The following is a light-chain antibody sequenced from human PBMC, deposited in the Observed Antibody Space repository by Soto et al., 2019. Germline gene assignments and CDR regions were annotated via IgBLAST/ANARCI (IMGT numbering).Light chain of an antibody. V-gene: IGKV3-20*01. CDR2: GAS. CDR3: QQYETSPRT. J-gene: IGKJ1*01. Sequence: EVVLTKSPGTLSLSQGERATLSCRASQSVSNNYLAWYQQKPGQAPRLLIYGASNRATGIPDRFSGSGSGTDFTLTISRLEPEDFAVYYCQQYETSPRTFGQGTKVDIK. CDR1: QSVSNNY.